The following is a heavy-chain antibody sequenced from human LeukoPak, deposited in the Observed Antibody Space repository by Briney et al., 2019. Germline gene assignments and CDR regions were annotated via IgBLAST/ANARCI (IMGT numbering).Heavy chain of an antibody. CDR3: ARANTYDSNYYYGMDV. CDR1: GFSFRSYF. CDR2: INSDGTYT. J-gene: IGHJ6*02. D-gene: IGHD5-12*01. Sequence: GGSLRLSCAASGFSFRSYFMHWVRQAPGKGLVWVSRINSDGTYTEYEDSVKGRFTISRDNAKDTLYLQVNSLRAEDTAVYYCARANTYDSNYYYGMDVWGQGTTVTVSS. V-gene: IGHV3-74*03.